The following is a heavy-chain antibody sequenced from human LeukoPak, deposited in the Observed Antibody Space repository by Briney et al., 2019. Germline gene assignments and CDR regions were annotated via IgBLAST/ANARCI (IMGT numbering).Heavy chain of an antibody. D-gene: IGHD6-6*01. CDR3: ARVQSSSWSSYYYMDV. CDR1: GYTFTSYA. Sequence: GASVKVSCKASGYTFTSYAMNWVRQAPGQGLEWMGWINTNTGNPTYAQGFTGRFVFSLDTSVSTAYLQISSLKAEDTAVYYCARVQSSSWSSYYYMDVWGKGTTVTVSS. V-gene: IGHV7-4-1*02. J-gene: IGHJ6*03. CDR2: INTNTGNP.